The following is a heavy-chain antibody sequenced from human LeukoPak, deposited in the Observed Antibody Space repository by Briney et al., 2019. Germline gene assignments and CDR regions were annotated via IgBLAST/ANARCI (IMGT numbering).Heavy chain of an antibody. J-gene: IGHJ4*02. CDR1: GGSISSYY. V-gene: IGHV4-59*01. D-gene: IGHD3-3*01. CDR3: ARDRGRITIFGVVITDQFDY. Sequence: SETLSLTCTVSGGSISSYYWSWIRQPPGKGLEWIGYIYYSGSTNYNPSLKSRVTISVDTSKNQFSLKLSSVTAADTAVYYCARDRGRITIFGVVITDQFDYWGQGTLVTVSS. CDR2: IYYSGST.